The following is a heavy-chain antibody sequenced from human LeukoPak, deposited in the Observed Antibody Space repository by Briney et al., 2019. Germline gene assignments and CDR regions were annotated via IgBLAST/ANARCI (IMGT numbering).Heavy chain of an antibody. D-gene: IGHD1-26*01. V-gene: IGHV3-7*03. CDR2: IKEDGSEK. CDR3: ARLHSAIYYGDAFDI. CDR1: AFIFSGHW. Sequence: GGSLRLSCEGSAFIFSGHWMTWVRQAPGKGLEWVAKIKEDGSEKYYVDSVKGRFTVSRDNVKNSLFLQMNSLRAEDTAAYYCARLHSAIYYGDAFDIWGQGTMVTVSS. J-gene: IGHJ3*02.